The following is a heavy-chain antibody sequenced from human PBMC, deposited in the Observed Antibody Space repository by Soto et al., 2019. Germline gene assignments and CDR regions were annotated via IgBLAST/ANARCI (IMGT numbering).Heavy chain of an antibody. D-gene: IGHD3-3*01. J-gene: IGHJ6*02. Sequence: QVQLVESGGGVVQPGRSLRLSCAASGFTFSSYGMHWVRQAPGKGLEWVAVISYDGSNKYYADSVKGRFTISRDNSKNTLYLQMNSLRAEDTAVYYCAKDQVRFLEWLSHYYYYYGMDVWGQGTTVTVSS. V-gene: IGHV3-30*18. CDR2: ISYDGSNK. CDR1: GFTFSSYG. CDR3: AKDQVRFLEWLSHYYYYYGMDV.